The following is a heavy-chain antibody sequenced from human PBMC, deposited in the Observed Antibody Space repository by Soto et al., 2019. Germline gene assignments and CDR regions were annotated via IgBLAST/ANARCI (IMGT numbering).Heavy chain of an antibody. D-gene: IGHD3-10*01. J-gene: IGHJ5*02. CDR1: GGSISSSSYY. V-gene: IGHV4-39*01. Sequence: QLQLQESGPGLVKPSETLSLTCTVSGGSISSSSYYWGWIRQPPGKGLEWIGSIYYSGSTYYNPSLKSRVTISVDTSKNQFSLKLSSVTAADTAVYYCARGLTYYYGSGSYYTVINWFDPWGQGTLVTVSS. CDR2: IYYSGST. CDR3: ARGLTYYYGSGSYYTVINWFDP.